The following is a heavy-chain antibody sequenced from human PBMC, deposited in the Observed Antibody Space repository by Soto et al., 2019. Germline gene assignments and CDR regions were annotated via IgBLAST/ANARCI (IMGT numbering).Heavy chain of an antibody. CDR1: GGSISSYY. J-gene: IGHJ3*02. CDR3: ARRQISGYYLYDAFDI. V-gene: IGHV4-59*01. Sequence: QVQLQESGPGLVKPSETLSLTCTVSGGSISSYYWSWIRQPPGKGLEWIGYIYYSGSTNYNPSLKRLDTQSEDKPKNHFSLRLSSVTHAATDVYYCARRQISGYYLYDAFDIWGQGKMVTVPS. CDR2: IYYSGST. D-gene: IGHD3-22*01.